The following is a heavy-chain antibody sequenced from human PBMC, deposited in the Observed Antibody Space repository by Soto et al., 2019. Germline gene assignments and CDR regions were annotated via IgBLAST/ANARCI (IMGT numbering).Heavy chain of an antibody. CDR3: ARVYSGSYSDY. CDR1: GGSISSYY. Sequence: SETLSLTCTVSGGSISSYYWSWIRQPPGNGLEWIGYIYYSVSTNYNPSLKTRVTISVDKSKNQFSLKLSSVTAADTAVYYCARVYSGSYSDYWGQGTLVTVSS. CDR2: IYYSVST. J-gene: IGHJ4*02. D-gene: IGHD1-26*01. V-gene: IGHV4-59*12.